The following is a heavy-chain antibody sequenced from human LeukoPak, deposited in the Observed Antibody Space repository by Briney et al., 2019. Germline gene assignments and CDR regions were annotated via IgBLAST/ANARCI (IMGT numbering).Heavy chain of an antibody. D-gene: IGHD3-10*01. CDR2: INHSGST. V-gene: IGHV4-34*01. Sequence: PSETLSLTCAVYGGSFSGYYWSWIRQPPGKGLEWIGEINHSGSTNYNPSLKSRVTISVDTSKNQFSLKLSSVTAADTAVYYCARVSSSGSYYLDYWGQGTLVTVSS. J-gene: IGHJ4*02. CDR1: GGSFSGYY. CDR3: ARVSSSGSYYLDY.